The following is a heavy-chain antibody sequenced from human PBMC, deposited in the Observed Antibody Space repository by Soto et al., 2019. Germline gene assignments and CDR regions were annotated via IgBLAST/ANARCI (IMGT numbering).Heavy chain of an antibody. CDR2: ISAYNGNT. D-gene: IGHD3-3*01. CDR3: ARGGFFWSGYYGAYYYGMDV. J-gene: IGHJ6*02. CDR1: GYTFTSYG. Sequence: ASVKVSCKASGYTFTSYGISWVRQAPGQGLEWMGWISAYNGNTNYAQKLQGRVTMTTDTSTSTAYMELRSLRSDDTAVYYCARGGFFWSGYYGAYYYGMDVWGQGTTVTVSS. V-gene: IGHV1-18*01.